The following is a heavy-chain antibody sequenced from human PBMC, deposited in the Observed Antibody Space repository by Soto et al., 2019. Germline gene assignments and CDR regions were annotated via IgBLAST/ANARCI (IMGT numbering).Heavy chain of an antibody. CDR3: ARKWFGDAFDI. V-gene: IGHV3-21*01. J-gene: IGHJ3*02. CDR1: GFTFSSYS. D-gene: IGHD3-10*01. CDR2: ISSSSSYI. Sequence: EVQLVESGGGLVKPGGSLRLSCAASGFTFSSYSMNWVRQAPGKGLEWVSSISSSSSYIYYADSVKGRFTISRDNAKNSLSLQMNSLRDEDTAVYYCARKWFGDAFDIWGQGTMVTVSS.